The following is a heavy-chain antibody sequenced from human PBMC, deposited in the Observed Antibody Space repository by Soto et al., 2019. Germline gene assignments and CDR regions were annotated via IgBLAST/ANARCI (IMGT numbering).Heavy chain of an antibody. CDR1: GGTFGNSA. CDR3: ARDKDRQQLGGNYYYGIDV. J-gene: IGHJ6*02. Sequence: QVQLVQSGAEVKKPGSSVTVSCKASGGTFGNSAISWVRQAPGQGLEWMGGIIPIFPTPAYAQKFQGRVTITTDETTTTAYIEMTSLKSEDTAVYYCARDKDRQQLGGNYYYGIDVWGQGTTVTVSS. CDR2: IIPIFPTP. V-gene: IGHV1-69*05. D-gene: IGHD2-15*01.